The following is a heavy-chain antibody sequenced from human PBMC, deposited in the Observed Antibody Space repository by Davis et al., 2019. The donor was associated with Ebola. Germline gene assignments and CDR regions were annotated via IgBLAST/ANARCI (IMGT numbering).Heavy chain of an antibody. J-gene: IGHJ6*02. CDR3: ARDIRAAAGYGGYYYYGMDV. CDR2: IYYSGST. Sequence: MPGGSLRLSCTVSGGSISSSSYYWGWTRQPPGKGLEWIGSIYYSGSTYNPSLKSRVTISVDTSKNQFSLKLSSVTAADTAVYYCARDIRAAAGYGGYYYYGMDVWGQGTTVTVSS. V-gene: IGHV4-39*01. D-gene: IGHD6-13*01. CDR1: GGSISSSSYY.